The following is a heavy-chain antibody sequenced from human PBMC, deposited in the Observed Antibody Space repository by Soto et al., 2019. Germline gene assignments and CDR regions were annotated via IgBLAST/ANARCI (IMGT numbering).Heavy chain of an antibody. J-gene: IGHJ4*02. Sequence: EVQLVESGGGLVQPGRSLRLSCAASGFTFDNYAMHWVRQAPGKGLEWVSGISWNSATIGYAGFVKGRFTISRANANNHRYLQVNRLRPEDTALYYCAKDRGLRYSSGWLDYCGQGTPVTVSS. D-gene: IGHD6-19*01. CDR3: AKDRGLRYSSGWLDY. V-gene: IGHV3-9*01. CDR1: GFTFDNYA. CDR2: ISWNSATI.